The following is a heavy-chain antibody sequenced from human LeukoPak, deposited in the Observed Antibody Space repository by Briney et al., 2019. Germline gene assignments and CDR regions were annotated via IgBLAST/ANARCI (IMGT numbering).Heavy chain of an antibody. Sequence: PSETLSLTCSVSGGFLSSSSYYWSWIRQPPGKGLEWIGSIYYSGSTYYNPSLKSRVTISVDTSKNQFSLKLSSVTAADTAVYYCARDNGSGSFLGYYYYYYMDVWGKGTTVTVSS. CDR1: GGFLSSSSYY. CDR3: ARDNGSGSFLGYYYYYYMDV. J-gene: IGHJ6*03. V-gene: IGHV4-39*07. D-gene: IGHD3-10*01. CDR2: IYYSGST.